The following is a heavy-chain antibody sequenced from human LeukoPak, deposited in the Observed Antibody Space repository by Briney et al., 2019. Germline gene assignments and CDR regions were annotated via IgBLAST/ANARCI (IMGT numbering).Heavy chain of an antibody. J-gene: IGHJ6*03. CDR2: ISSSSSYI. V-gene: IGHV3-21*01. Sequence: GGSLRLSCAASGFTFSSYSVNWVRQAPGKGLEWVSYISSSSSYIYYADSVKGRFTISRDNAKNSLYLQMNSLRAEDTAVYYCARAGSSNYYYYYMDVWGKGTTVTVSS. CDR1: GFTFSSYS. D-gene: IGHD6-13*01. CDR3: ARAGSSNYYYYYMDV.